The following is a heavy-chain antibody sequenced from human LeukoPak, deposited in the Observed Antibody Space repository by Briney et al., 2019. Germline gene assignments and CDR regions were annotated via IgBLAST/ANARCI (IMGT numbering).Heavy chain of an antibody. CDR2: ISHSGST. CDR3: ARVTSRLGWFDP. D-gene: IGHD1-14*01. Sequence: PSETLSLTCIVSGYSISSGYYWGWIRQPPGKGLEWIGSISHSGSTYYKPSLKSRVTISVDTSKNQFSLKLRSVTAADTAVYYCARVTSRLGWFDPWGQGTLVTVSS. J-gene: IGHJ5*02. CDR1: GYSISSGYY. V-gene: IGHV4-38-2*02.